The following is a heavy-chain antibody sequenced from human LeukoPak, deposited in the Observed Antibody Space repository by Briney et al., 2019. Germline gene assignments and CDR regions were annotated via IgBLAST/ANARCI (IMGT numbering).Heavy chain of an antibody. V-gene: IGHV3-73*01. D-gene: IGHD3-22*01. J-gene: IGHJ1*01. CDR2: IRSKANSYAT. CDR1: GFTFSGSA. Sequence: GGSLRLSCAASGFTFSGSAMHWVRQASGKGLEWVGRIRSKANSYATAYAASVKGRFTISRDESKNTAYLQMDSLKTEDTAVYYCARRSTDDSSGYYSTWGQGTLVTVSS. CDR3: ARRSTDDSSGYYST.